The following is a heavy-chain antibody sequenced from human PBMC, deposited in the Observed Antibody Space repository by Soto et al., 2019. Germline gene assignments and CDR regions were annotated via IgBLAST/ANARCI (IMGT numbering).Heavy chain of an antibody. CDR3: AREISLSAGSYFDY. CDR2: ISSSSYTI. J-gene: IGHJ4*02. D-gene: IGHD3-10*01. Sequence: GGCLRLSXTASGFTFNTYNMNWVRQAPGKGLEWVSYISSSSYTIKYADSVEGRFTVSRDNGKKSLYLQMNSLRDEDTAVYFCAREISLSAGSYFDYWGQGTLVTVSS. CDR1: GFTFNTYN. V-gene: IGHV3-48*02.